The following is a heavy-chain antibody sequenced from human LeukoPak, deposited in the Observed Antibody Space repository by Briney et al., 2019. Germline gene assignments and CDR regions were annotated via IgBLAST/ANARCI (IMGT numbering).Heavy chain of an antibody. CDR2: IYYSGST. CDR3: ARGDFCSKSNCYLRPMDV. J-gene: IGHJ6*03. Sequence: SETLSLTCTVSGGSISDYYWNWIRQPPGKGLEWIGYIYYSGSTTYNPSLKSQVTMSVDTAKNQFSLRVRSVTAADTAVYYCARGDFCSKSNCYLRPMDVWGKGTTVTVSS. CDR1: GGSISDYY. V-gene: IGHV4-59*01. D-gene: IGHD3-3*01.